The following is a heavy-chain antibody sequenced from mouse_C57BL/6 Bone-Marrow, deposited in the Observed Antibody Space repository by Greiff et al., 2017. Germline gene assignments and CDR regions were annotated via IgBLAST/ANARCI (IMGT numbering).Heavy chain of an antibody. CDR3: ARGRLRRAFDY. CDR2: ISSGSSTI. Sequence: LVESGGGLVKPGGSLKLSCAASGFTFSDYGMHWVRQAPEKGLEWVAYISSGSSTIYYADTVKGRFTISRDNAKNTLFLQMTSLRSEDTAMYYCARGRLRRAFDYWGQGTTLTVSS. J-gene: IGHJ2*01. V-gene: IGHV5-17*01. D-gene: IGHD2-4*01. CDR1: GFTFSDYG.